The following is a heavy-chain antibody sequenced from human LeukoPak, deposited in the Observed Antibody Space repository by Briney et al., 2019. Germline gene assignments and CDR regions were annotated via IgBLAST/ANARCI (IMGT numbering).Heavy chain of an antibody. D-gene: IGHD3-22*01. CDR2: IILILGIA. CDR3: ARDNYDSSGYYDY. Sequence: GSSVKVSCKASGGTFSSYAISWVRQAPGQGLEWMGRIILILGIANYAQKFQGRVTITADKSTSTAYMELSSLRSEDTAVYYCARDNYDSSGYYDYWGQGTLVTVSS. V-gene: IGHV1-69*04. J-gene: IGHJ4*02. CDR1: GGTFSSYA.